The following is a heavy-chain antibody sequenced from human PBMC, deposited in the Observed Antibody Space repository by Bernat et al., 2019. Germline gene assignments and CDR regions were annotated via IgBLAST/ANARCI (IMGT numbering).Heavy chain of an antibody. CDR3: ARDADRLGRFDY. V-gene: IGHV3-48*03. J-gene: IGHJ4*02. CDR2: ISTSGSTI. D-gene: IGHD6-19*01. Sequence: EVQLVESGGGLVQPGGSLRLSCAASGFPLSEYEMSWVRQAPGKGLEWVSYISTSGSTIYYADSVKGRFTISRDTAKNSVDLQVNSLRAEDTAVYYCARDADRLGRFDYWGQGTLVTVSS. CDR1: GFPLSEYE.